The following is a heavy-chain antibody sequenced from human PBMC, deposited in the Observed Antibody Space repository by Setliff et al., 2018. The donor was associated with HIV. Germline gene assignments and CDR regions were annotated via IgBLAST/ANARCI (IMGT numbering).Heavy chain of an antibody. CDR3: ARPLTTSYNFWGDAFGF. CDR1: GGSISSHY. D-gene: IGHD3-3*01. V-gene: IGHV4-34*12. Sequence: PSETLSLTCTVSGGSISSHYWSWIRQPPGKGLEWIGEIIHSGSTNYNPPLKSRVTISVDTSKNQFSLKLSSVTAADTAVYYCARPLTTSYNFWGDAFGFWGQGTMVTVSS. CDR2: IIHSGST. J-gene: IGHJ3*01.